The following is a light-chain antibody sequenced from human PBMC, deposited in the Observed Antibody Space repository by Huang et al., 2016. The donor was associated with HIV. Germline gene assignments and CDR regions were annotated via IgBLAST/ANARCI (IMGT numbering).Light chain of an antibody. V-gene: IGKV3-15*01. Sequence: EIVMTQSPATLSVSPGERATLSCRASQSVSINFAWYQQKPGQAPRLLIYAASTSATGIPARFSGSGSGTEFTLTISSLQSEDFAVYYCQQYNNWPRTFGQGTKVEIK. CDR3: QQYNNWPRT. CDR2: AAS. CDR1: QSVSIN. J-gene: IGKJ1*01.